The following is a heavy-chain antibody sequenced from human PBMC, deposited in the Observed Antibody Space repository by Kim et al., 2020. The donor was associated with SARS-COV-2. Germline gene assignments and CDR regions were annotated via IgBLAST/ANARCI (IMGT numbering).Heavy chain of an antibody. Sequence: SRVTIAGETSKNQFSLKLSSVTAADTAVYYCARDGWGGYYGSGIQAHFDYWGQGTLVTVSS. V-gene: IGHV4-39*07. D-gene: IGHD3-10*01. CDR3: ARDGWGGYYGSGIQAHFDY. J-gene: IGHJ4*02.